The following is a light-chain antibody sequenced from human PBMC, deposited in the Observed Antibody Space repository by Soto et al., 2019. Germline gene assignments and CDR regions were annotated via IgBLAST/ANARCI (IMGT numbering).Light chain of an antibody. CDR3: QQYGSSPHT. J-gene: IGKJ2*01. V-gene: IGKV3-20*01. CDR1: QSVSSSY. Sequence: DIVLTQSPATLSLSPGERATISCRASQSVSSSYLAWYQQKPGQAPRLLIYCASSRATGIPDRFSGSGSGTDFTLTISRLEAEDFAVYYCQQYGSSPHTFGQGTKLEIK. CDR2: CAS.